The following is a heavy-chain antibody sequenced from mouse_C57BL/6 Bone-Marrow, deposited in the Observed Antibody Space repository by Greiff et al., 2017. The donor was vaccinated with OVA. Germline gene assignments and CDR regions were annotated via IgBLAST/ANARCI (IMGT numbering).Heavy chain of an antibody. CDR2: IHPSDSDT. CDR1: GYTFTSYW. J-gene: IGHJ4*01. Sequence: VQLQQPGAELVKPGASVKVSCKASGYTFTSYWMHWVKQRPGQGLEWIGRIHPSDSDTNYNQKFKGKATLTVDKSSSTAYMQLSSLTSEDSAVYYCEIYRSAIYYGNYDYYYAMDYWGQGTSVTVSS. CDR3: EIYRSAIYYGNYDYYYAMDY. D-gene: IGHD2-1*01. V-gene: IGHV1-74*01.